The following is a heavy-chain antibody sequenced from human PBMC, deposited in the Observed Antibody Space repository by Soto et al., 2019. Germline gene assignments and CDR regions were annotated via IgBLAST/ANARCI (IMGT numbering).Heavy chain of an antibody. CDR1: GYSLTRYW. Sequence: WDSLKISSKGSGYSLTRYWIGWVRQMPRKGLEWMGNIYPGDSDTRYSPSFQGQVTISADKSLSTAYPPWSNPEASDTAMYYCASRLGGGPLGWFDPWGQGTMATVSS. CDR2: IYPGDSDT. J-gene: IGHJ5*02. D-gene: IGHD2-15*01. V-gene: IGHV5-51*01. CDR3: ASRLGGGPLGWFDP.